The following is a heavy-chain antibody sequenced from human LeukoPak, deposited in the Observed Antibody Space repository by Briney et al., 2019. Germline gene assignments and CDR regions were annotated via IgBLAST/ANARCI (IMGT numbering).Heavy chain of an antibody. V-gene: IGHV4-59*01. J-gene: IGHJ4*02. D-gene: IGHD2-15*01. CDR1: GGSISSYY. Sequence: PSGTLSLTCTVSGGSISSYYWSWIRQPPGKGLEWIGYTHYSGSTNYNPSLKSRVTISIDTSKNQFSLKLSSVTAADTAVYYGERGYCSGGSCYWNYWGQGTLVTVSS. CDR2: THYSGST. CDR3: ERGYCSGGSCYWNY.